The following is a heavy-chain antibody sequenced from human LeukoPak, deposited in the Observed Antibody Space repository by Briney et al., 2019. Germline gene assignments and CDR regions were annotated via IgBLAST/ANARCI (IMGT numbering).Heavy chain of an antibody. V-gene: IGHV1-18*01. D-gene: IGHD6-13*01. CDR1: GYTFTSYG. J-gene: IGHJ1*01. Sequence: ASVKVSCKASGYTFTSYGISWVRQAPGQGLEWMGWISAYNGNTNYAQKLQGRVTMTTDTSTSTAYMELSSLRSEDTAVYYCARVRGIAAPKDFQHWGQGTLVTVSS. CDR2: ISAYNGNT. CDR3: ARVRGIAAPKDFQH.